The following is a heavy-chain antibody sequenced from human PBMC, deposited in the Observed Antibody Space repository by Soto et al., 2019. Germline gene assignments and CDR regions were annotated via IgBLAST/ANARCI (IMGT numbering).Heavy chain of an antibody. CDR3: ARASEGGSGGTPDYYYGMDV. V-gene: IGHV3-33*01. J-gene: IGHJ6*02. D-gene: IGHD3-10*01. CDR2: IWYDGSNK. Sequence: QVQLVESGGGVVQPGRSLRLSCAASGFIFSSYGMHWVRQAPGKGLEWVAVIWYDGSNKYYADSVKGRFTISRDNSKNTLYLQMHSLRAEDTAVYYCARASEGGSGGTPDYYYGMDVWGQGTTVTVSS. CDR1: GFIFSSYG.